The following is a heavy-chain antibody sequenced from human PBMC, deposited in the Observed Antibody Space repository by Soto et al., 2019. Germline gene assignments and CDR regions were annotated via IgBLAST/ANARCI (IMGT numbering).Heavy chain of an antibody. V-gene: IGHV3-15*01. CDR1: GFTLTNAR. Sequence: EVQLVASGGGLVKPGESLRLSCAASGFTLTNARMTWVRQAPGKGLEWVGRIQSEIDGGTADYPAAVKGRFTISRDDSKTTPNLQLNNLKTEDTAVYYCTTDYGWAFGIWGQGTMVTVFS. CDR3: TTDYGWAFGI. CDR2: IQSEIDGGTA. D-gene: IGHD4-17*01. J-gene: IGHJ3*02.